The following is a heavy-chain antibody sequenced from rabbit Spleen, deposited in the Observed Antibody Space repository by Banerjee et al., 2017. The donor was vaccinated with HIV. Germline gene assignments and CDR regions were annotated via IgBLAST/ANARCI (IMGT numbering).Heavy chain of an antibody. V-gene: IGHV1S40*01. D-gene: IGHD1-1*01. Sequence: QSLEESGGDLVKPGASLTLTCTASGFSFSDYYYICWVRQAPGKGLEWIACIFAGSSSSTWYASWAKGRFPISKTSSTTVTLQMTSLTAADTATYFCARDLAAWNSGSYAFNLWGQGTLVTVS. J-gene: IGHJ4*01. CDR2: IFAGSSSST. CDR3: ARDLAAWNSGSYAFNL. CDR1: GFSFSDYYY.